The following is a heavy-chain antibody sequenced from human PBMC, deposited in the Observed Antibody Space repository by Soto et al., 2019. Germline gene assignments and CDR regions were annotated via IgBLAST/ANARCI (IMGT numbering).Heavy chain of an antibody. J-gene: IGHJ4*02. CDR3: AKDADPSGSYYFDY. V-gene: IGHV3-30*18. CDR2: ISYDGSNK. CDR1: GLSFSSYG. D-gene: IGHD1-26*01. Sequence: GGSLRLSCADSGLSFSSYGMHWVRQAPGEGLEWVAAISYDGSNKNYLASVEGRFTISRDNSKNTLYLQMNSLRAEDTAVYYCAKDADPSGSYYFDYWGQGTLVTVSS.